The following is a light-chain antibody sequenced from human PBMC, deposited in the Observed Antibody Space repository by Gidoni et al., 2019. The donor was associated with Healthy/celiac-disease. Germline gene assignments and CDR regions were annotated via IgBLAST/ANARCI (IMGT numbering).Light chain of an antibody. V-gene: IGLV2-14*01. Sequence: QSALTQPASVPGSPGQSITISCTGTSSDVGGYNYVSWYQQHPGKAPKLMIYEVSTRPSGVSNRFSGSKSGNTASLTISGLQAEDEADYYCSSYTSSSTPYVFGTGTKVTVL. CDR1: SSDVGGYNY. CDR3: SSYTSSSTPYV. J-gene: IGLJ1*01. CDR2: EVS.